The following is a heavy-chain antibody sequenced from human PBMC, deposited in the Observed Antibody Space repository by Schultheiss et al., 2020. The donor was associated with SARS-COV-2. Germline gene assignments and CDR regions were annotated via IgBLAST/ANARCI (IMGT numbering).Heavy chain of an antibody. CDR1: GFTFSNAW. V-gene: IGHV3-30*03. CDR2: ISYDGSNK. CDR3: ARAWRGFDF. D-gene: IGHD3-3*01. Sequence: GGSLRLSCAASGFTFSNAWMSWVRQAPGKGLEWVAVISYDGSNKYYADSVKGRFTISRDNAKNTLYLQMNSLRAEDTAVYYCARAWRGFDFWGQGTMVTVSS. J-gene: IGHJ3*01.